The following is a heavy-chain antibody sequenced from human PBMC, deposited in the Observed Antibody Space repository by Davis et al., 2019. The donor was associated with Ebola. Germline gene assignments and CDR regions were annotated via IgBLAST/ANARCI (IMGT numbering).Heavy chain of an antibody. J-gene: IGHJ6*02. V-gene: IGHV3-53*01. CDR2: IYSGGST. CDR3: AREGYREHYGMDV. CDR1: GFTFSSYA. Sequence: GESLKISCAASGFTFSSYAMSWVRQAPGKGLEWVSVIYSGGSTYYADSVKGRFTISRDNSKNTLYLQMNSLRAEDTAVYYCAREGYREHYGMDVWGQGTTVTVSS. D-gene: IGHD5-12*01.